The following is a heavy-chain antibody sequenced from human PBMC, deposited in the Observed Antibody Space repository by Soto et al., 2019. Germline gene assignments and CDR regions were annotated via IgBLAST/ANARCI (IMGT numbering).Heavy chain of an antibody. CDR1: GGSFSGYY. V-gene: IGHV4-34*01. CDR3: ARRGSKRAYYYYYMDV. J-gene: IGHJ6*03. Sequence: SETLSLTCAVYGGSFSGYYWSWIRQPPGKGLEWIGEINHSGSTNYNPSLKSRVTISVDTSKNQFSLKLSSVTAADTAVYYCARRGSKRAYYYYYMDVWGKGTTVTVSS. CDR2: INHSGST.